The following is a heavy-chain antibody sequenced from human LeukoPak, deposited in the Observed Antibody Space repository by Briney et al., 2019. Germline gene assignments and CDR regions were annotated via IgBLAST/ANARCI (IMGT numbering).Heavy chain of an antibody. V-gene: IGHV4-59*01. Sequence: SETLSLTCTASGGSISSYYWSWIRQPPGKGLEWIGYIYYSGSTNYNPSLKSRVTISVDTSKNQFSLKLSSVTAADTAVYYCARGGVDTAMVTNFDYWGQGTLVTVSS. CDR1: GGSISSYY. D-gene: IGHD5-18*01. CDR3: ARGGVDTAMVTNFDY. CDR2: IYYSGST. J-gene: IGHJ4*02.